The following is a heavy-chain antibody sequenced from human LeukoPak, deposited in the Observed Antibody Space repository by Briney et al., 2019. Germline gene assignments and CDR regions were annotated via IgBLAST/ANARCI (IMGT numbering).Heavy chain of an antibody. V-gene: IGHV3-48*04. CDR3: ARDNGYCGSGGCYASLGH. J-gene: IGHJ4*02. D-gene: IGHD2-15*01. CDR2: ISHDGNAI. Sequence: PGGSLRLSCATSGFIFNDRGFNWVRQAPGKGLELVSFISHDGNAIFYADSVKGRFSISRDNAKKSVYLQLSSLRVEDTAVYFCARDNGYCGSGGCYASLGHWGQGMLLIVSS. CDR1: GFIFNDRG.